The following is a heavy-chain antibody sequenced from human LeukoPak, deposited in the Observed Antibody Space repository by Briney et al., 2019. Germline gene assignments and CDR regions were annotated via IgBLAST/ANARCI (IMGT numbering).Heavy chain of an antibody. CDR1: GYTFTGYY. CDR2: INPNSGGT. D-gene: IGHD6-13*01. CDR3: ARYRRSSSSTFFDY. V-gene: IGHV1-2*02. Sequence: ASVTVSCKASGYTFTGYYMHWVRQAPGQGLEWMGWINPNSGGTNYAQKFQGRVTMTRDTSISTAYMELSRLRSDDTAVYYCARYRRSSSSTFFDYWGQGTLVTVSS. J-gene: IGHJ4*02.